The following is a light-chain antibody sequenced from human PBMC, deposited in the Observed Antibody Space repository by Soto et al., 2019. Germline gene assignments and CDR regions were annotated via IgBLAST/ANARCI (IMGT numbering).Light chain of an antibody. Sequence: DIQMTQSPSTLSASVGDRVTITCRASQSMSGTLAWYQQKPGKAPKLLMYDGSSLERGVPSRFSGSGSGTEFSLTISSLQPDDFATYYCQQYETYSRTFGQGTKVDIK. CDR2: DGS. V-gene: IGKV1-5*01. J-gene: IGKJ1*01. CDR1: QSMSGT. CDR3: QQYETYSRT.